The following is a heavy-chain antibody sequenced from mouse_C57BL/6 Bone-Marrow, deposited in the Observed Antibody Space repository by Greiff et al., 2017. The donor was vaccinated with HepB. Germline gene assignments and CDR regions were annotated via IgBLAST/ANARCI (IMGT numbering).Heavy chain of an antibody. J-gene: IGHJ1*03. CDR1: GYAFTNYL. Sequence: VQLQQSGAELVRPGTSVKVSCKASGYAFTNYLIEWVKQRPGQGLEWIGVINPGSGGNNYNEKFKGKATLTADKSSSTAYMQLSSLTSEDSAVYFCARFPYYYGSSYWYFDVWGTGTTVTVSS. V-gene: IGHV1-54*01. CDR3: ARFPYYYGSSYWYFDV. CDR2: INPGSGGN. D-gene: IGHD1-1*01.